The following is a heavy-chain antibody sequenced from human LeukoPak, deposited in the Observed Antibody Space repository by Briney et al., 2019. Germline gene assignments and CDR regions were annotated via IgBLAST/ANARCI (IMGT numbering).Heavy chain of an antibody. V-gene: IGHV4-39*07. CDR3: ARAYSSSWYFNWFGP. CDR2: IYYSGTT. Sequence: PSETLSLTCTVSGGSISSSSYYWGWIRQPPGKGLEWIGSIYYSGTTYYNPSLKSRVTISVDTSKNQFSLKLSSVTAADTAVYYCARAYSSSWYFNWFGPWGQGTLVTVSS. J-gene: IGHJ5*02. CDR1: GGSISSSSYY. D-gene: IGHD6-13*01.